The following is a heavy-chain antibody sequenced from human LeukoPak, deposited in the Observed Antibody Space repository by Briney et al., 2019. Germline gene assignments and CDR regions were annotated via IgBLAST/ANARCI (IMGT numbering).Heavy chain of an antibody. J-gene: IGHJ6*02. CDR3: ARGFLGLNGGV. D-gene: IGHD1-26*01. CDR1: GGSISSGSYY. CDR2: INHNGST. V-gene: IGHV4-61*09. Sequence: PSQTLSLTCTVSGGSISSGSYYWSWIRQPAGKGLEWIGEINHNGSTSSNPSLKSRVTISVDTSRSRFSLKLNSATAADTAVYYCARGFLGLNGGVWGQGTTVTVSS.